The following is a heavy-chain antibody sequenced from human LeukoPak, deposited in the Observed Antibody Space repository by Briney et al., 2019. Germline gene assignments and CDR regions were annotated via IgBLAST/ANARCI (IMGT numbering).Heavy chain of an antibody. Sequence: SETLSLTCTVSGDSISSYFWSWMRQPPGKGLEWTVCIYYSGGTKYKPYLKCRVTISVDTSKNQFSRRLGSVTTADTSVYYCARSPTVALIDYWGQGTLVTVSS. V-gene: IGHV4-59*01. CDR1: GDSISSYF. J-gene: IGHJ4*02. D-gene: IGHD4-23*01. CDR3: ARSPTVALIDY. CDR2: IYYSGGT.